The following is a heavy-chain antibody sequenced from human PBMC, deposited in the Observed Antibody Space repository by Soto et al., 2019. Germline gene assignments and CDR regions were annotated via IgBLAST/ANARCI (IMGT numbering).Heavy chain of an antibody. Sequence: VEALKSSGEGCGYSLSNYWITWVRQKPGRGLECMGRIDPSDSYTNYSPSFQGHVTISADKSISTAYLQWSSLKASDTAMYYCARLPTHSSGAYGVGYWGQGPLVSV. D-gene: IGHD4-17*01. CDR2: IDPSDSYT. CDR3: ARLPTHSSGAYGVGY. V-gene: IGHV5-10-1*01. CDR1: GYSLSNYW. J-gene: IGHJ4*02.